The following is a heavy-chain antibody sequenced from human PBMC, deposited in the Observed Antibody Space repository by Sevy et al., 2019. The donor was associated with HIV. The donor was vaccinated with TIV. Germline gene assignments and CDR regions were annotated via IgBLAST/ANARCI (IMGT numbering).Heavy chain of an antibody. CDR1: GFTFSNYW. Sequence: GGSLRLSCAASGFTFSNYWMSWVRQAPGKGLEWVANIKLDGSEKYYVDSVEGRFTISRDNAKNSLYLQMNSLRAEDTALYYCARDCSSTSCLWGLDVWGQGTTVTVSS. J-gene: IGHJ6*02. D-gene: IGHD2-2*01. CDR2: IKLDGSEK. CDR3: ARDCSSTSCLWGLDV. V-gene: IGHV3-7*03.